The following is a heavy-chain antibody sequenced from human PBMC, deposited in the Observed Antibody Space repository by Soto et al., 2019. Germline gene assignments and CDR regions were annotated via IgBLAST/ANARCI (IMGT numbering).Heavy chain of an antibody. V-gene: IGHV1-8*01. CDR3: ARWPDGYYYYGMDV. CDR2: MNPNSGNT. CDR1: GYTFTSYD. Sequence: QVQLVQSGAEVKKPGASVKVSCKASGYTFTSYDINWVRQATGQGLEWMGWMNPNSGNTGYAQKFQGRVTTTRNTSISTAYMELSSLRSEDTAVYYCARWPDGYYYYGMDVWGKGTTVTVSS. J-gene: IGHJ6*04.